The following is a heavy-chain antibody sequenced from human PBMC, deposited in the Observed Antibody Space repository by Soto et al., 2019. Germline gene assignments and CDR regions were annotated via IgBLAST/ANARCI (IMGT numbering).Heavy chain of an antibody. J-gene: IGHJ6*02. Sequence: DVQLVETGGELIQPGGSLRLSCAASGFTVSSKYMSWVRQAPGKGLEWVLVIWSAGLIYYADSVRGRFTISRDISKNILYLEMTSLRADDTAVYYCAREAPMDVWGRGTTVTVSS. CDR2: IWSAGLI. V-gene: IGHV3-53*02. CDR1: GFTVSSKY. CDR3: AREAPMDV.